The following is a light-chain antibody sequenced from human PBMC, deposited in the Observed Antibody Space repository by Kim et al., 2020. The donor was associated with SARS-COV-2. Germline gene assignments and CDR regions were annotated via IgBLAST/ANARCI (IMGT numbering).Light chain of an antibody. CDR2: WAS. CDR1: QSVLYTSNNENY. V-gene: IGKV4-1*01. Sequence: RATINCKSSQSVLYTSNNENYLAWYQQKSGQPPKLLILWASTRESGVPDRFSGSGSGTDFTLTISSLQAEDVAVYYCQQYYTTPQTFGQGTKLEI. CDR3: QQYYTTPQT. J-gene: IGKJ2*01.